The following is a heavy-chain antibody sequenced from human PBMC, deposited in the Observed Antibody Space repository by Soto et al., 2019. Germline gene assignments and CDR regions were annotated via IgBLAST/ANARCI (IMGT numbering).Heavy chain of an antibody. V-gene: IGHV4-59*01. J-gene: IGHJ3*02. D-gene: IGHD2-15*01. CDR2: IYYSGST. CDR3: ARVPYCSGGSCWAFDI. CDR1: GGSISSYY. Sequence: SETLSLTCTVSGGSISSYYWSWIRQPPGKGLEWIGYIYYSGSTNYNPSLKSRVTISVDTSKNQFSLKLSSVTAADTAVYYCARVPYCSGGSCWAFDIWGQGTMVTVSS.